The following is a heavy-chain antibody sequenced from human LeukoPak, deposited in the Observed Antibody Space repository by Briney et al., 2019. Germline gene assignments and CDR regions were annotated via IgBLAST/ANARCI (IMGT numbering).Heavy chain of an antibody. J-gene: IGHJ3*02. D-gene: IGHD3-22*01. CDR1: GYTFTGYY. CDR2: INPNSGGT. Sequence: ASVKVSCKASGYTFTGYYMHWVRQAPGQGLEWMGWINPNSGGTNYAQKFQGWVTMTRDTSISTAYMELSRLRSDDTAVYYCATTRRYYYDTSGPDAFDIWGQGTMVTVSS. V-gene: IGHV1-2*04. CDR3: ATTRRYYYDTSGPDAFDI.